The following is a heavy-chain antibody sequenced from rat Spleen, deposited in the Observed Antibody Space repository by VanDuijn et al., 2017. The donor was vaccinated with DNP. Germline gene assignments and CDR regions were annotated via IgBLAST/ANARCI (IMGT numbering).Heavy chain of an antibody. CDR1: GFTFSDYY. Sequence: EVQLVESGGGLVQPGRSVKLSCAVSGFTFSDYYMAWVRQAPKKGLDWVASIRYEGSGIYYGDSVKGRFTISRDNAKSTLYLQMNSLRSEDTATYYCARLGGSPFDYWGQGVMVTVSS. CDR3: ARLGGSPFDY. CDR2: IRYEGSGI. D-gene: IGHD5-1*01. J-gene: IGHJ2*01. V-gene: IGHV5-22*01.